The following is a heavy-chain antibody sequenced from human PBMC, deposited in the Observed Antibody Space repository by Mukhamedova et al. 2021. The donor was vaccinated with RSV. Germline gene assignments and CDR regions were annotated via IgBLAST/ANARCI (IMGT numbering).Heavy chain of an antibody. CDR3: ARYRIRTFYDMAFDT. V-gene: IGHV4-4*08. J-gene: IGHJ4*02. D-gene: IGHD3-9*01. CDR1: Y. Sequence: YWSWIRQVPGKGLEWIAYFYTSENTNHNPSLKSRVTMSADTSKKSVSLRLSSVTAADTAVYYCARYRIRTFYDMAFDTWGQGILVT. CDR2: FYTSENT.